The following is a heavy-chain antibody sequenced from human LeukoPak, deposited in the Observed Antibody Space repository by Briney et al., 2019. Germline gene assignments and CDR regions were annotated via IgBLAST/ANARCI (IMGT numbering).Heavy chain of an antibody. CDR1: GESLSKYY. Sequence: SEILSLTCAVYGESLSKYYWTWIRQSPGKGLEWIGEINHRGSTNLNPSLKSRVTLSVDTSKHQFSLKLTSVTAADAAVYYCASSVGSTDYWGQGTLVTVSS. CDR2: INHRGST. V-gene: IGHV4-34*01. J-gene: IGHJ4*02. CDR3: ASSVGSTDY. D-gene: IGHD1-26*01.